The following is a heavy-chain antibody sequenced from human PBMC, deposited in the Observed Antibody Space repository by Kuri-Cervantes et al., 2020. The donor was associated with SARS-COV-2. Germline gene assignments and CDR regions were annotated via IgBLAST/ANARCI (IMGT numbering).Heavy chain of an antibody. CDR1: GFTFDDYA. D-gene: IGHD3-3*01. V-gene: IGHV3-9*01. J-gene: IGHJ6*03. CDR3: AEDGNTIFGVVTSYYYYYMDV. CDR2: ISWNSGSI. Sequence: SLKISCAASGFTFDDYAMHWVRQAPGKGLEWVSGISWNSGSIGYADSVKGRFTISRDNAKNSLYLQMNSLRAEDTAVYYCAEDGNTIFGVVTSYYYYYMDVWAKGPRSPSP.